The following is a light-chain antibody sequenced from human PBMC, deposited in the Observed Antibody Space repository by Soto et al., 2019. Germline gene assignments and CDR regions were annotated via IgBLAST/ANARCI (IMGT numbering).Light chain of an antibody. V-gene: IGLV3-1*01. CDR1: KLGDRY. J-gene: IGLJ2*01. CDR3: QAWDSSTGV. CDR2: QDS. Sequence: SYELTQPPSVSVSPGQTASIPCSGDKLGDRYACWYQQKPGQSPVLVIYQDSKRPSGIPERFSGSNSGNTATLTISGTQSMDEADYYCQAWDSSTGVFGGGTKVTVL.